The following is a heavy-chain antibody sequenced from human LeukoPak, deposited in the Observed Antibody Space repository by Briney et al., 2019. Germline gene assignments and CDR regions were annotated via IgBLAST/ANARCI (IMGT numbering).Heavy chain of an antibody. J-gene: IGHJ4*02. Sequence: AGGSLRLSCAASGFTFSNAWMSWVRQAPGKGLEWVGRIKSKTDGGTTDYAAPVKGRFTISRDDSKNTLYLQMNSLKTEDTAVYYCTTGQEANAFDYWGQGTLVTVSS. D-gene: IGHD4/OR15-4a*01. V-gene: IGHV3-15*01. CDR1: GFTFSNAW. CDR3: TTGQEANAFDY. CDR2: IKSKTDGGTT.